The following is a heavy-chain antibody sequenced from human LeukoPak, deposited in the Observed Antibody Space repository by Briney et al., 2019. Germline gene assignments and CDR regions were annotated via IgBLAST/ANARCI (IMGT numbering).Heavy chain of an antibody. Sequence: SVKVSCKASGGTFSSYAISWVRQAPGQGLEWMGGIIPIFDTANYAQKFQGRVTITADESTSTAYMELSSLRSEDTAVYYCARDRGACYNWNDDYFDYWGQGTLVTVSS. CDR2: IIPIFDTA. CDR3: ARDRGACYNWNDDYFDY. CDR1: GGTFSSYA. V-gene: IGHV1-69*13. D-gene: IGHD1-20*01. J-gene: IGHJ4*02.